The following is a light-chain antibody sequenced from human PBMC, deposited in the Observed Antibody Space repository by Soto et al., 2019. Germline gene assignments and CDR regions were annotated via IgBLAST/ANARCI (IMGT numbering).Light chain of an antibody. CDR3: CSYARGSTDV. V-gene: IGLV2-23*01. J-gene: IGLJ1*01. CDR2: EGS. Sequence: QSVLTQPASVSGSPGQSITISCTGTSSDVGSYNLVSWYQQHPGKAPQLMIYEGSKRPSGVSNRFSGSKSGNTASLTISGLQAEDEADYYCCSYARGSTDVFGTGTKVTVL. CDR1: SSDVGSYNL.